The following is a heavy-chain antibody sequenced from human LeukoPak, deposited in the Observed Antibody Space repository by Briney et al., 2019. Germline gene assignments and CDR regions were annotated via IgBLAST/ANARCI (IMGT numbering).Heavy chain of an antibody. J-gene: IGHJ6*03. V-gene: IGHV4-59*08. CDR2: IYYSGNT. D-gene: IGHD6-19*01. Sequence: PSETLSLTCTVSGASITSYHWSWIRQPPGKGLEWIGYIYYSGNTNYNPSLNSRVTISVDTSKNQFSLKLSSVTAADTAVYYCARQFGGWYQGSNYYYYMDVWGKGTTVTVSS. CDR1: GASITSYH. CDR3: ARQFGGWYQGSNYYYYMDV.